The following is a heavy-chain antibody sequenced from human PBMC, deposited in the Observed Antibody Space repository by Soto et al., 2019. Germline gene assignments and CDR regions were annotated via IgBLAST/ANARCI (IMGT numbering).Heavy chain of an antibody. CDR1: GFTFSSYA. Sequence: GGSLRLSCAASGFTFSSYAMSWVRQAPGKGLEWVSAISGSGGSTYYADSVKGRFTISRDNSKNTLYLQMNSLRAEDTAVYYCAKRLLHGSYYTNAIDYWGQGTLVTVPQ. V-gene: IGHV3-23*01. D-gene: IGHD1-26*01. J-gene: IGHJ4*02. CDR2: ISGSGGST. CDR3: AKRLLHGSYYTNAIDY.